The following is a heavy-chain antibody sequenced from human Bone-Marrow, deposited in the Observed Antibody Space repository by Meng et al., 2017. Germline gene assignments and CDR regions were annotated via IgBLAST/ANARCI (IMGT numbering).Heavy chain of an antibody. Sequence: SETLSLTCTVSGGSISSYYWSWIRQPPGKGLEWIGYIYYSGSTNYNPSLKSRVTISVDTSKNQFSLKLSSVTAADTAVYYCARGFLFSYYYDSSGFLHRDYYGMDVWGQGTTVTGSS. V-gene: IGHV4-59*01. CDR2: IYYSGST. J-gene: IGHJ6*01. CDR1: GGSISSYY. CDR3: ARGFLFSYYYDSSGFLHRDYYGMDV. D-gene: IGHD3-22*01.